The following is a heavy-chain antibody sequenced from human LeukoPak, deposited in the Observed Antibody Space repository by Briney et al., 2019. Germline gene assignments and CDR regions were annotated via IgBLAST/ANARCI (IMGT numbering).Heavy chain of an antibody. V-gene: IGHV3-7*03. CDR2: IKQDGSEK. J-gene: IGHJ4*02. Sequence: PGGSLRLSCAASGFTFSSYWMSWVRLAPGKGLEWVANIKQDGSEKYYVDSVKGRFTISRDNAKNSLYLQMNSLRAEDTAVYYCARKHYGSGSYFLDYWGQGTLVTVSS. CDR3: ARKHYGSGSYFLDY. CDR1: GFTFSSYW. D-gene: IGHD3-10*01.